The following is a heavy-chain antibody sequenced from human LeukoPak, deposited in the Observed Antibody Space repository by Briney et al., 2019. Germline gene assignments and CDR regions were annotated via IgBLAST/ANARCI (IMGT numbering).Heavy chain of an antibody. CDR1: GFTFSSYA. J-gene: IGHJ4*02. Sequence: GGSLRLSCAASGFTFSSYAMHWVRQAPGKGLEWVAVISYDGSNKYYADSVKGRFTISRDNSKNTLYLQMNSLRVDDTAVYYCAKEIRPNDCWGQGTLVTVSS. CDR2: ISYDGSNK. V-gene: IGHV3-30*04. CDR3: AKEIRPNDC.